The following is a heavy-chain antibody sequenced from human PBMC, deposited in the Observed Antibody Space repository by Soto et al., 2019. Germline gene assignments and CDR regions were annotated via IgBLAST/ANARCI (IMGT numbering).Heavy chain of an antibody. J-gene: IGHJ4*02. Sequence: GGSLRLSCAASGFSFSTNWMSWVRQAPGKGLEWVATVKYDGSETYYVDSVKGRFSISRDNAKNSLYLQMNSLRAEDTAIFYCAKGGHWGQGTLVTVSS. V-gene: IGHV3-7*01. D-gene: IGHD5-12*01. CDR1: GFSFSTNW. CDR2: VKYDGSET. CDR3: AKGGH.